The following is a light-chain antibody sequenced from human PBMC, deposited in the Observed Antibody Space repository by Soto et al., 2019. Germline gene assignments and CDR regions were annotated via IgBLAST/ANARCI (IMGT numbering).Light chain of an antibody. J-gene: IGKJ1*01. V-gene: IGKV1-5*01. CDR3: QQYEWYWT. CDR1: QSINRW. Sequence: IQMTQSPATLSASIGDTVTITCRASQSINRWFAWYQQKPGEAPKLLIYDASSLESGVPSRFSGTGSGTEFIPIISLLQPDVFGSYYWQQYEWYWTFGQGTKVEIK. CDR2: DAS.